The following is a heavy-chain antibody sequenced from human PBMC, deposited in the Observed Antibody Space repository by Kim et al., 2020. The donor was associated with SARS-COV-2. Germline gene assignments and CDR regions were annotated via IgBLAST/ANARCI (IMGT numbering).Heavy chain of an antibody. V-gene: IGHV3-74*01. Sequence: ADSVKGRFTISRDNAKNTLYLQMNSLGADDTAVYYCARGPYSSGWRDFDYWGQGTLVTVSS. D-gene: IGHD6-19*01. J-gene: IGHJ4*02. CDR3: ARGPYSSGWRDFDY.